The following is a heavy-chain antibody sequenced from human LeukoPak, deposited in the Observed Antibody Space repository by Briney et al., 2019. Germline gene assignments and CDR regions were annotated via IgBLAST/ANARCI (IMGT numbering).Heavy chain of an antibody. CDR2: IIPILGIA. CDR1: GGTFSSYA. D-gene: IGHD2-2*02. V-gene: IGHV1-69*04. Sequence: EASVKVSCKASGGTFSSYAISWVRQAPGQGLEWMGRIIPILGIANYAQKFQGRVTITADKSTSTAYMELSSLRSEDTAVYYCARDPMSYCSSTSCYREDYYYGMDVWGRGTTVTVSS. J-gene: IGHJ6*02. CDR3: ARDPMSYCSSTSCYREDYYYGMDV.